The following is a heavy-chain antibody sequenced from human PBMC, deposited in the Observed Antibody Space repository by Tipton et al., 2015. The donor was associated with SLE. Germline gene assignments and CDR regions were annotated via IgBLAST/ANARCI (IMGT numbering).Heavy chain of an antibody. D-gene: IGHD3-10*01. V-gene: IGHV3-21*01. Sequence: SLRLSCAASGFTFSTYAMTWVRQAPGKGLEWVSFISSGSSYIHYADSVKGRFTISRDNARNSLWLQMNSLRAEDTAVYYCARDVVAGSYYKSAYWGQGTLVTVSS. CDR1: GFTFSTYA. CDR3: ARDVVAGSYYKSAY. J-gene: IGHJ4*02. CDR2: ISSGSSYI.